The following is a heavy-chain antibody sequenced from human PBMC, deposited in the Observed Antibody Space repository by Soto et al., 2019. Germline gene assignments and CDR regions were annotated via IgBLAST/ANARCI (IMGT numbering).Heavy chain of an antibody. D-gene: IGHD5-18*01. Sequence: PGGSLRLSCAASGFTFSSYVMQWVRQAPGKGLEWVAVISYDGSSQYYADSVKGRFTISRDNSKNTLYLQMNSLRAEDTAVYYCARDLSPPGSYGYCDYWGQGTLVTVSS. CDR2: ISYDGSSQ. CDR1: GFTFSSYV. CDR3: ARDLSPPGSYGYCDY. V-gene: IGHV3-30*04. J-gene: IGHJ4*02.